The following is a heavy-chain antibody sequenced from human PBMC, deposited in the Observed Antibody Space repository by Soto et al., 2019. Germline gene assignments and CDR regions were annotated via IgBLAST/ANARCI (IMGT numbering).Heavy chain of an antibody. J-gene: IGHJ4*02. CDR2: IKSKTDGGTT. D-gene: IGHD5-12*01. CDR3: TTGPVDIVAYRPFDY. V-gene: IGHV3-15*01. Sequence: PGGSLRLSCAASGFTFSNAWMSWVRQAPGKGQEWVGRIKSKTDGGTTDYAAPVKGRFTISRDDSKNTLYLQMNSLKTEDTAVYYCTTGPVDIVAYRPFDYWGQGTLVTVSS. CDR1: GFTFSNAW.